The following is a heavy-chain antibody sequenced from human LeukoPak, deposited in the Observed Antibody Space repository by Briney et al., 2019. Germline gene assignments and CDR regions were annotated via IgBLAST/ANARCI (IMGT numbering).Heavy chain of an antibody. D-gene: IGHD3-3*01. J-gene: IGHJ5*02. CDR3: AREITPTVKRGYYDFWSGYFNNWFDP. V-gene: IGHV4-59*01. Sequence: SETLSLTCAVYGGSFSGYYWSWIRQPPGKGLEWIGYIYYSGSTNYNPSLKSRVTISVDTSKNQFSLKLSSVTAADTAVYYCAREITPTVKRGYYDFWSGYFNNWFDPWGQGTLVTVSS. CDR1: GGSFSGYY. CDR2: IYYSGST.